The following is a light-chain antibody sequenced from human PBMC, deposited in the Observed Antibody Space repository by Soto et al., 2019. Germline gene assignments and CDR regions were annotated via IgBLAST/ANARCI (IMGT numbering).Light chain of an antibody. CDR2: GTS. Sequence: EIVLTQSPDTLSLSPGERATLSCRASQSVSSSYLACYQQTPGQAPRLLIYGTSNRATGIPDRFSGSGSGTDFSLTSSRLEPEDFAVYYCQQYGNSRWTFGQGTKVEIK. CDR3: QQYGNSRWT. CDR1: QSVSSSY. V-gene: IGKV3-20*01. J-gene: IGKJ1*01.